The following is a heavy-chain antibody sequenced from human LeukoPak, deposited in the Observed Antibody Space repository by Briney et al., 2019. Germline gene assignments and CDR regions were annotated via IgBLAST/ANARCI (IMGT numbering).Heavy chain of an antibody. CDR2: FDTEDGET. J-gene: IGHJ4*02. D-gene: IGHD1-26*01. V-gene: IGHV1-24*01. CDR1: GYTLTELS. Sequence: ASVKVSCTVSGYTLTELSMHWVRQAPGKGLEWMGGFDTEDGETIYAQKFQGRVTMTEDTSTDTAYMELSSLRSEDTAAYYCATEERDSGSYQTRGQGTLVTVSS. CDR3: ATEERDSGSYQT.